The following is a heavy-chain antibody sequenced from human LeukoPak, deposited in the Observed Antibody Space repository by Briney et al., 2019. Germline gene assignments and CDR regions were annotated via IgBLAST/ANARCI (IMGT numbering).Heavy chain of an antibody. CDR3: ARTFWSGYYTGIRY. J-gene: IGHJ4*02. CDR1: GFTFSSYS. V-gene: IGHV3-21*01. Sequence: GGSLRLSCAPSGFTFSSYSMNWVPQAPGKGLEWVSSISSSSSYIYYADSVKGRFTISRDNAKNSLYLQMNSLRAEDTAVYYCARTFWSGYYTGIRYWGQGTLVTVSS. D-gene: IGHD3-3*01. CDR2: ISSSSSYI.